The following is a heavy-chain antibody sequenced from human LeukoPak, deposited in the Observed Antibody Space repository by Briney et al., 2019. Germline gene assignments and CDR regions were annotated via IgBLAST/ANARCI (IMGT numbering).Heavy chain of an antibody. CDR3: ARGTPPYQPLPGY. J-gene: IGHJ4*02. CDR1: GGSISSYY. V-gene: IGHV4-59*01. CDR2: IYYSGST. Sequence: SETLSLTCTVSGGSISSYYWSWIRQPPAKGLEWLGYIYYSGSTNYNPSLKSRVTISVDTSKNQFSLKLSSVTAADTAVYYCARGTPPYQPLPGYWGQGTLVTVSS. D-gene: IGHD2-2*01.